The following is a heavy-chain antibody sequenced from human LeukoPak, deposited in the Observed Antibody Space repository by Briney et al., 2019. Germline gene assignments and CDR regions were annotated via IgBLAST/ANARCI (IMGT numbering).Heavy chain of an antibody. V-gene: IGHV5-51*01. CDR1: GYSFTSYW. CDR3: ARQDSYSSQGVGAFDI. D-gene: IGHD6-13*01. J-gene: IGHJ3*02. CDR2: IYPGDSDT. Sequence: NHGESLKISCKGSGYSFTSYWIGWVRQMPGKGLEWMGIIYPGDSDTRYSPSFQGQVTISADKSISTAYLQWSSLKASDTAMYYCARQDSYSSQGVGAFDIWGQGTMVTVSS.